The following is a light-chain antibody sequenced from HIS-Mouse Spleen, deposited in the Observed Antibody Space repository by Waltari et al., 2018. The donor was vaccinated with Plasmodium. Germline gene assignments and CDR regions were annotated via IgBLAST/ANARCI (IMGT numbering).Light chain of an antibody. V-gene: IGKV3-20*01. CDR2: GAS. J-gene: IGKJ2*01. CDR1: PSVSSSY. Sequence: EIVLTQSPGTLSLSPGERATLSGRASPSVSSSYLAWYQQKPGQAPRVLIYGASSRATGIPDRFSGSGSGTDFTLTISRLEPEDVAVYYCQQYGSSYTFGQGTKLEIK. CDR3: QQYGSSYT.